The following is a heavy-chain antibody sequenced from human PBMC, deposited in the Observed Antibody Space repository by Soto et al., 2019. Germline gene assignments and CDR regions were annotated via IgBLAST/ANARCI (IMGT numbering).Heavy chain of an antibody. D-gene: IGHD4-17*01. CDR3: AKDQDNTDYYWIFDL. Sequence: GSLRLSCAASGFNFRKFAMSWVRQAPGKGLEWVSGMSERSGPPLYADSVKGRFTISRDNSKSTLYLEMNNLRPEDTAVYYCAKDQDNTDYYWIFDLWGRGTPGTAPQ. CDR1: GFNFRKFA. J-gene: IGHJ2*01. V-gene: IGHV3-23*01. CDR2: MSERSGPP.